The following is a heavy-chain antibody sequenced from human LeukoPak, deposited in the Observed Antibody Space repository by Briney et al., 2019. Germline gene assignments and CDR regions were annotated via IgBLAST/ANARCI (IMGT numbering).Heavy chain of an antibody. J-gene: IGHJ3*02. D-gene: IGHD6-13*01. CDR3: ASIAAAGPTHAFDI. V-gene: IGHV3-66*01. CDR2: IYSGGST. Sequence: PGGSLRLSCAASGFTVSSNYMSWVRLAPGKGLEWVSVIYSGGSTYYADSVKGRFTISRDNSKNTLYLQMNSLRAEDTAVYYCASIAAAGPTHAFDIWGQGTMVTVSS. CDR1: GFTVSSNY.